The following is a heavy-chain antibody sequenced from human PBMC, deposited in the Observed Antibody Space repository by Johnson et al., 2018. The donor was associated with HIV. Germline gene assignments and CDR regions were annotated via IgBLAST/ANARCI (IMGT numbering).Heavy chain of an antibody. J-gene: IGHJ3*01. V-gene: IGHV3-NL1*01. CDR1: GFTFSSSA. D-gene: IGHD3-10*01. CDR3: ARSMRGAFDV. CDR2: LSGSGGST. Sequence: QMQLVESGGGVVQPGRSLRLSCAASGFTFSSSAMHWVHQAPGKGLEWVSALSGSGGSTYYADSVKGRFTISRDNSKNTLYLQMNSLRAEDTAVYYCARSMRGAFDVWGQGTMVTVSS.